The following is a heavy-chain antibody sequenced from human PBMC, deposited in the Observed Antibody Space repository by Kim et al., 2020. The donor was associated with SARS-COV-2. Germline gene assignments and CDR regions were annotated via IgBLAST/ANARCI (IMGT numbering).Heavy chain of an antibody. CDR3: ARRIVGATWAFDI. V-gene: IGHV4-39*01. D-gene: IGHD1-26*01. Sequence: YNTSSKSRVTISVDTSKNQFSLKLSAVTAADTAVYYCARRIVGATWAFDIWGQGTMVTVSS. J-gene: IGHJ3*02.